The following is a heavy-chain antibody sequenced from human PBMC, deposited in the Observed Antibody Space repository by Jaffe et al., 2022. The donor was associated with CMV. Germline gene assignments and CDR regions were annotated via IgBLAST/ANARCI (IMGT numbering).Heavy chain of an antibody. V-gene: IGHV3-53*01. Sequence: EVQLVESGGGLIQPGGSLRLSCAASGFTVSSNYMSWVRQAPGKGLEWVSVIYSGGSTYYADSVKGRFTISRDNSKNTLYLQMNSLRAEDTAVYYCARSTGGYSSSPPNYFDYWGQGTLVTVSS. J-gene: IGHJ4*02. CDR2: IYSGGST. D-gene: IGHD6-13*01. CDR1: GFTVSSNY. CDR3: ARSTGGYSSSPPNYFDY.